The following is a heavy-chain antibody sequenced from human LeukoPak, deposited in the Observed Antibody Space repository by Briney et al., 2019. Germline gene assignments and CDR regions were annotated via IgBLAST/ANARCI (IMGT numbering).Heavy chain of an antibody. D-gene: IGHD6-13*01. CDR1: GGSFSGYY. J-gene: IGHJ4*02. V-gene: IGHV4-34*01. CDR3: ARGLSRRADRQLGRHFNFDY. CDR2: INHSGST. Sequence: SETLSLTCAVYGGSFSGYYWSWIRQPPGKGLEWIGEINHSGSTNYNPSLKSRVTISVDTSKNQFSLKLSSVTAADTAVYYCARGLSRRADRQLGRHFNFDYWGQGTLVTVSS.